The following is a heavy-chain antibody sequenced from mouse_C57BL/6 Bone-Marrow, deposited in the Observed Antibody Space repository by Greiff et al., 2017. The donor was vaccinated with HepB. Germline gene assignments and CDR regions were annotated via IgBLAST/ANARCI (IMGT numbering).Heavy chain of an antibody. J-gene: IGHJ2*01. CDR3: ARSYYGSGGY. CDR1: GYAFSSYW. V-gene: IGHV1-80*01. Sequence: QVQLQQSGAELVKPGASVKISCKASGYAFSSYWMNWVKQRPGKGLEWIGQIYPGDGDTNYNGKFKGKATLTADKSSSTAYMPRSSLTSEDSAVYFCARSYYGSGGYWGQGTTLTVSS. CDR2: IYPGDGDT. D-gene: IGHD1-1*01.